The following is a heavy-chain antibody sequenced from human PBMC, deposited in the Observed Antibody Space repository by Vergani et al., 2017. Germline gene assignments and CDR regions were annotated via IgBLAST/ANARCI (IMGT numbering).Heavy chain of an antibody. D-gene: IGHD3-10*01. CDR2: IYHIGST. Sequence: QVQLQESGPGLVKPSETLSLTCAVSGYSISSGYYWGWIRQPPGKGLEWIGSIYHIGSTYYNPSLKSRVTRSVDTSKNPFSLKLSSVTAADTAVYYCVSGTMVRGAAWGQGTLVTVSS. V-gene: IGHV4-38-2*01. CDR3: VSGTMVRGAA. J-gene: IGHJ5*02. CDR1: GYSISSGYY.